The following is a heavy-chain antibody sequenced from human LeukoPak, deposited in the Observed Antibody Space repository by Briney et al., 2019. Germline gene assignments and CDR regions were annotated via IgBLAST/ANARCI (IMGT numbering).Heavy chain of an antibody. CDR1: GYSISSGYY. Sequence: SETLSLTCTVSGYSISSGYYWGWIRQPPGKGLEWIGSIYHSGSTYYNPSLKSRVTISVDTSKNQFSLKLSSVTAADTAVYYCARDGPDTSTYYDFWSGYYTGKALIYWGQGTLVTVSS. D-gene: IGHD3-3*01. V-gene: IGHV4-38-2*02. J-gene: IGHJ4*02. CDR2: IYHSGST. CDR3: ARDGPDTSTYYDFWSGYYTGKALIY.